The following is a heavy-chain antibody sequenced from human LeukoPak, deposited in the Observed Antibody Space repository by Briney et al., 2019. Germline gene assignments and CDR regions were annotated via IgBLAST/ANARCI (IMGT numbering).Heavy chain of an antibody. CDR1: GSKHP. D-gene: IGHD2-15*01. V-gene: IGHV3-23*01. CDR3: AKGDWSSGSGSCYFDY. J-gene: IGHJ4*02. CDR2: LSDTGDSR. Sequence: PGGSLRLSCAASGSKHPMYWVRQAPGKGLDWVASLSDTGDSRHYADSVKGRFTISRDSARSALYLQMNSLRAEDTAVYYCAKGDWSSGSGSCYFDYWGQGSQVTVSS.